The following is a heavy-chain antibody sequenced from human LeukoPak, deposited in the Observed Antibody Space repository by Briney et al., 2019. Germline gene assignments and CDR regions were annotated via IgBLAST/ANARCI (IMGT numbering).Heavy chain of an antibody. CDR3: AKGDYYGSGSTFKNGMDV. D-gene: IGHD3-10*01. J-gene: IGHJ6*02. CDR2: VTASAGNT. Sequence: PGGSLRLSCAASGFTFSSYAMSWVRQAPGKGLEWVSAVTASAGNTYYADSVKGRFTISRDNSMNTLYLQVNSLGAEDTAVYYCAKGDYYGSGSTFKNGMDVWGQGTTVTVSS. V-gene: IGHV3-23*01. CDR1: GFTFSSYA.